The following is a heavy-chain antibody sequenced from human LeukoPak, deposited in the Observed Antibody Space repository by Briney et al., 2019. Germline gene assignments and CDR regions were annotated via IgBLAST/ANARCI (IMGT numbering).Heavy chain of an antibody. CDR1: GGSISSSSYY. V-gene: IGHV4-39*07. CDR2: IYYSGST. J-gene: IGHJ5*02. D-gene: IGHD2-2*02. CDR3: ARDSRAYTRMWATKRNNWFDP. Sequence: SETLSLTCTVSGGSISSSSYYWGWIRQPPGKGLEWIGSIYYSGSTYYNPSLKSRVTISVDTSKNQFSLKLSSVTAADTAVYYCARDSRAYTRMWATKRNNWFDPWDQGTLVTVSS.